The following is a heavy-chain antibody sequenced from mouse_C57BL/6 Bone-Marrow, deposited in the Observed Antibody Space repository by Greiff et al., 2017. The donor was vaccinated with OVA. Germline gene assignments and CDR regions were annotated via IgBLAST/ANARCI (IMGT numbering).Heavy chain of an antibody. Sequence: EVQLQQSGAELVRPGASVKLSCTASGFNIKDDYMHWVKQRPEQGLEWIGWIDPENGDTEYASKFQGKATITADTSSNTAYLQLSSLTSEDTAVYYCTTSGAYDGYYVLDYWGQGTTLTVSS. J-gene: IGHJ2*01. CDR1: GFNIKDDY. CDR3: TTSGAYDGYYVLDY. V-gene: IGHV14-4*01. D-gene: IGHD2-3*01. CDR2: IDPENGDT.